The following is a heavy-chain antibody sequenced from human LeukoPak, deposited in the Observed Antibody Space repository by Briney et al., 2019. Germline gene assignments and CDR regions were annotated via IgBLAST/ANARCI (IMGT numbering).Heavy chain of an antibody. D-gene: IGHD3-3*01. J-gene: IGHJ4*02. V-gene: IGHV3-30-3*01. CDR3: TTDPGDFWSGYFDY. Sequence: GGSLRLSCAASGFTFSSYAMHWVRQAPGKGLEWVAVISYDGSNKYYADSVKGRFTISRDNSKNTLYLQMNSLKTEDTAVYYCTTDPGDFWSGYFDYWGQGTLVTVSS. CDR2: ISYDGSNK. CDR1: GFTFSSYA.